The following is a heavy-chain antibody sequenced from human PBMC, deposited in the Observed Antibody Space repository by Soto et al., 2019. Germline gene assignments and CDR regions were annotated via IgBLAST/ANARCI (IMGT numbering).Heavy chain of an antibody. CDR3: ARVPRGCTNGVCYPSGEYYFDY. D-gene: IGHD2-8*01. Sequence: GASVKVSCKASGYTFTGYYMHWVRQAPGQGLEWMGWINPNSGGTNYAQKFQGWVTMTRDTSISTAYMELSRLRSDDTAVYYCARVPRGCTNGVCYPSGEYYFDYWGQGTLVTVSS. J-gene: IGHJ4*02. CDR1: GYTFTGYY. CDR2: INPNSGGT. V-gene: IGHV1-2*04.